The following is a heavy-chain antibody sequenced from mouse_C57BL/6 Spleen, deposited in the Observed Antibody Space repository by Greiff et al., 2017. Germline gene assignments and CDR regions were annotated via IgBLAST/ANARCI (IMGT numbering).Heavy chain of an antibody. Sequence: QVQLQQPGAELVMPGASVKLSCKASGYTFTSYWMHWVKQRPGQGLEWIGEIDPSDSYTKYTQKFQGKSTLTVDKSSSTAYKQLSSLTSEDSAGYYCARGPYDYVDYWGQGTTLTVSS. CDR2: IDPSDSYT. V-gene: IGHV1-69*01. CDR3: ARGPYDYVDY. CDR1: GYTFTSYW. D-gene: IGHD2-4*01. J-gene: IGHJ2*01.